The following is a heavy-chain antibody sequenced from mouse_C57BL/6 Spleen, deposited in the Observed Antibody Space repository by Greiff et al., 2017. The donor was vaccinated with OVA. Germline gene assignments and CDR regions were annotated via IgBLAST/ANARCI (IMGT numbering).Heavy chain of an antibody. V-gene: IGHV5-6*01. CDR1: GFTFSSYG. CDR3: ARRGTGTDYFDY. D-gene: IGHD4-1*01. J-gene: IGHJ2*01. Sequence: EVQRVESGGDLVKPGGSLKLSCAASGFTFSSYGMSWVRQTPDKRLEWVATISSGGSYTYYPDSVKGRFTISRDNAKNTLYLQMSSLKSEDTAMYYCARRGTGTDYFDYWGQGTTLTVSS. CDR2: ISSGGSYT.